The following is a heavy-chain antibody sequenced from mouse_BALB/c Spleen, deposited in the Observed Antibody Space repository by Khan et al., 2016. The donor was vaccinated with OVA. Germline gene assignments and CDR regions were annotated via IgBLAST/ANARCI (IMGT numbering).Heavy chain of an antibody. CDR2: INPSNGYT. CDR1: GYTFTSYT. J-gene: IGHJ3*01. V-gene: IGHV1-4*01. D-gene: IGHD2-14*01. CDR3: VRDGAYRRNDGWFDY. Sequence: VQLQQSGAELARPGASVKMSCKASGYTFTSYTIHWIKKRPGQGLEWIGYINPSNGYTNYNQKFKDKATLTTDKSSTTAYLQLSSLTSDDSAVYNGVRDGAYRRNDGWFDYWGQGTLVTVSA.